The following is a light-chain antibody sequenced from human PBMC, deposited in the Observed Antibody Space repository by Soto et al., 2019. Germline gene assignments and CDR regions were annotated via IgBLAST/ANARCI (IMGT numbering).Light chain of an antibody. CDR1: QSISSW. Sequence: DIQMTQSPSTLPASVGDRVTITCRASQSISSWLAWYQQKPGKAPELLIYDAATLENGVPSRFSGSGSGTEFTLAISSLQPDDFATYFCQQYNSYSRTFGQGTKVDIK. CDR2: DAA. J-gene: IGKJ1*01. CDR3: QQYNSYSRT. V-gene: IGKV1-5*01.